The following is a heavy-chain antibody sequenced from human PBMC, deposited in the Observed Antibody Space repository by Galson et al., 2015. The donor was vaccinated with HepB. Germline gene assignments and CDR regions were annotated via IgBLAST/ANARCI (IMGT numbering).Heavy chain of an antibody. CDR3: TRGHYAVEHY. CDR1: GFLVSGNY. Sequence: SLRLSCAASGFLVSGNYMTWVRQAPGKGLAWVSVIYDDGQTYYADSVKGRFTISRDSSKNTVYLQMERLRSDDTAAYYCTRGHYAVEHYWGQGTQVTVSS. D-gene: IGHD2-2*01. J-gene: IGHJ4*02. CDR2: IYDDGQT. V-gene: IGHV3-66*02.